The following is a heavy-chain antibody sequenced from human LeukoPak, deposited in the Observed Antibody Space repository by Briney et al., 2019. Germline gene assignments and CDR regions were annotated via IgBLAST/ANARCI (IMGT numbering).Heavy chain of an antibody. CDR1: GFTFSIYA. D-gene: IGHD6-19*01. CDR3: AKDSQFGRRHIAVAGTRDY. J-gene: IGHJ4*02. V-gene: IGHV3-23*01. Sequence: GGSLRLSCAAAGFTFSIYAMSWVRQAPGKGLEWVSAISGSVGSTYYADSVYGRFTISRDNSKSTLYLQINSLRAEDTAVYYCAKDSQFGRRHIAVAGTRDYWGQGTLVTVSS. CDR2: ISGSVGST.